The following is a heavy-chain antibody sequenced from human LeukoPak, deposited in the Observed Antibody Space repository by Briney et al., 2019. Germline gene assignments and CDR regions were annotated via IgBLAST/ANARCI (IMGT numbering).Heavy chain of an antibody. V-gene: IGHV4-59*01. CDR2: IYYSGST. Sequence: SETLSLTCTVSGGSISSYHWSWIRQPPGKGLEWIGYIYYSGSTNYNPSLKSRVTISVDTSKNQFSLKLSSVTAADTAVYYCARAYDFWFFDPWGQGTLVTVSS. CDR1: GGSISSYH. D-gene: IGHD3-3*01. J-gene: IGHJ5*02. CDR3: ARAYDFWFFDP.